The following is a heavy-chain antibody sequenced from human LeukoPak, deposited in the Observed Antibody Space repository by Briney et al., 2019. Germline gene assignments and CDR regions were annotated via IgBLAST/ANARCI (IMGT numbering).Heavy chain of an antibody. CDR1: GFTFSSYG. CDR3: AKDPIDYSSSWCYYYYYGMDV. D-gene: IGHD6-13*01. CDR2: ISYDGSNK. V-gene: IGHV3-30*18. J-gene: IGHJ6*02. Sequence: GGSLRLSCAASGFTFSSYGMHWVRQAPGKGLEGVAVISYDGSNKYYADAVTSLFTISRDNSKNTLYLQMNSLRAEDTAVYYCAKDPIDYSSSWCYYYYYGMDVWGQGTTVTVSS.